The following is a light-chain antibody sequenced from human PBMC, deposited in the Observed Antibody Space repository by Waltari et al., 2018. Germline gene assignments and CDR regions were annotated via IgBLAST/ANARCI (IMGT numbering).Light chain of an antibody. CDR2: RNN. Sequence: QSVLTQPPSASGTPGQRVTISCSGSTSNIGRNYVYWYQQFPGTAPKHLVDRNNERPSGVPDRISGSKLGTSASLAISGLRSEDAADYYCATWDGSLTACVFGGGTKVTVL. V-gene: IGLV1-47*01. J-gene: IGLJ3*02. CDR1: TSNIGRNY. CDR3: ATWDGSLTACV.